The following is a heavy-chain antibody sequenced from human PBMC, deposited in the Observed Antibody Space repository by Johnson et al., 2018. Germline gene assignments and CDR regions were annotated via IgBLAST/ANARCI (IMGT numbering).Heavy chain of an antibody. CDR3: AKASWSGLRDHVFGV. CDR2: INSDGRGT. Sequence: VQLVESGGGLVQPGGSLRLSCVASGFTFNSYWFHWVRQAPGEGLVWVSRINSDGRGTIYADSVKGRFTISRDNSKNTMFLQMNSLRTEDTAVYYCAKASWSGLRDHVFGVWGQGTMVTVSS. D-gene: IGHD3-3*01. CDR1: GFTFNSYW. J-gene: IGHJ3*01. V-gene: IGHV3-74*02.